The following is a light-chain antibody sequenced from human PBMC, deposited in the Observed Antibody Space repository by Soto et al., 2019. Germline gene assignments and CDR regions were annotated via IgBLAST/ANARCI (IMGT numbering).Light chain of an antibody. CDR3: QQYGSSPSIT. CDR1: QSISDT. CDR2: GAS. Sequence: EIVMTQSPATLSVSPGGRATLSCRASQSISDTLAWYQQKPGQAPRLLIYGASSRATGIPDRFSGSGSGTDFTLTISRLEPEDFAVYYCQQYGSSPSITFGQGTRLE. V-gene: IGKV3-20*01. J-gene: IGKJ5*01.